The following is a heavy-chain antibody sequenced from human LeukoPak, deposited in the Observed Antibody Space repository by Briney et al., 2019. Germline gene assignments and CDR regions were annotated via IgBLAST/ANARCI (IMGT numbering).Heavy chain of an antibody. Sequence: PGGSLRLSCAASGFTFSSYGMPWVRQAPGKGLEWVAVIWYDGSNKYYADSVKGRFTISRDNSKNTLYLQMNSLRAEDTAVYYCARGTVTSGYYYYGMDVWGQGTTVTVSS. CDR3: ARGTVTSGYYYYGMDV. J-gene: IGHJ6*02. CDR2: IWYDGSNK. D-gene: IGHD4-17*01. V-gene: IGHV3-33*01. CDR1: GFTFSSYG.